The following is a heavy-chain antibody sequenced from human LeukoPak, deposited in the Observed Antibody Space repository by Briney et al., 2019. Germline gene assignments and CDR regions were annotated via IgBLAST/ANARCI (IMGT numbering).Heavy chain of an antibody. CDR3: ARGSSRSPPDYYGMDV. CDR1: RGSINSYY. V-gene: IGHV4-59*01. D-gene: IGHD6-6*01. J-gene: IGHJ6*02. CDR2: IYDSGST. Sequence: SETLSHTCSVSRGSINSYYCGWIRQPPGKGLEWIGYIYDSGSTNYNPSLKSRVTISLDTSKNQFSLKLSSVTAADTAVYYCARGSSRSPPDYYGMDVWGPGTTVSVS.